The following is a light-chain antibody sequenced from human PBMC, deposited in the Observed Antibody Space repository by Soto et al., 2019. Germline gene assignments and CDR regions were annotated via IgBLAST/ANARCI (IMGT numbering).Light chain of an antibody. J-gene: IGKJ2*01. CDR2: AAS. CDR1: QYMTRTY. Sequence: EIVLMQSPGTLSLSPGERATLSCRASQYMTRTYIAWYQHKPGQAPRLLIYAASNRATGIPDKVSGSGTGLVYSLTISRLEPEDSAVYYGHQYDKAPLTFGQGTKVENK. CDR3: HQYDKAPLT. V-gene: IGKV3-20*01.